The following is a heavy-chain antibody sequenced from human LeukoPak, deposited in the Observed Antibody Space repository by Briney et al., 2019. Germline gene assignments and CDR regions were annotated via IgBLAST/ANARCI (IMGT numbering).Heavy chain of an antibody. CDR3: ARPRDIAATSGFDY. Sequence: ASVKVSCKASGYTFTGYYMHWVRQAPGQGLEWMGWINPNSGGTNYAQKFQGRVTMTRDTSISTAYMELSRLRSDDTAVYYCARPRDIAATSGFDYWGQGTLVTVSP. CDR2: INPNSGGT. D-gene: IGHD5-12*01. J-gene: IGHJ4*02. CDR1: GYTFTGYY. V-gene: IGHV1-2*02.